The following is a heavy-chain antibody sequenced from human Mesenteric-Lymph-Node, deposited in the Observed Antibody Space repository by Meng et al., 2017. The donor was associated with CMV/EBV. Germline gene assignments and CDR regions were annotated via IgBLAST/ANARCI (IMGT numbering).Heavy chain of an antibody. CDR3: ASLDFWSGYRPDY. Sequence: GGSLRFSCAASGFTFRDYYMSWIRQAPGKGLEWVSYISGTSGTMYYADSVKGRFLISRDNAKNTLYLEMHSLRAEDTAVYYCASLDFWSGYRPDYWGQGTLVTVSS. CDR1: GFTFRDYY. J-gene: IGHJ4*02. CDR2: ISGTSGTM. D-gene: IGHD3-3*01. V-gene: IGHV3-11*04.